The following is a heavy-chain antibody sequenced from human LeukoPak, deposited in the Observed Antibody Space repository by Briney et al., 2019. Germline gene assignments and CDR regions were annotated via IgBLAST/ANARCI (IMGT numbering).Heavy chain of an antibody. J-gene: IGHJ4*02. CDR3: ARGGAYGSGSIYDY. Sequence: SETLSLTCTVSGGSISTYYWSWIRQPPGEGLEWIGYIYYSGSTDYNPSLKSRVTISVDTSKNQFSLELSSVTAADTAVYHCARGGAYGSGSIYDYWGQGTLVTVSS. CDR2: IYYSGST. D-gene: IGHD3-10*01. V-gene: IGHV4-59*01. CDR1: GGSISTYY.